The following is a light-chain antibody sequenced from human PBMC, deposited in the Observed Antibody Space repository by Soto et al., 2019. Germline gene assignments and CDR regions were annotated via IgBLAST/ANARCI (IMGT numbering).Light chain of an antibody. Sequence: QSVLTQPASVSGSPGQSITISCTGTSSDVGGYNYVSWYQQHPGKAPKLMIYDVSNRPSGVSNRFSGSKSGNTASLTISGLQAEDEADYTRVXGTGTKVTVL. CDR1: SSDVGGYNY. CDR2: DVS. J-gene: IGLJ1*01. CDR3: V. V-gene: IGLV2-14*01.